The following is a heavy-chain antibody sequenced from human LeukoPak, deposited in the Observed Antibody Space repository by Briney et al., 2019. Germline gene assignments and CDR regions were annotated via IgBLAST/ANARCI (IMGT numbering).Heavy chain of an antibody. D-gene: IGHD6-13*01. CDR3: ARSGVIYSSSWYSPAPYYYYGMDV. CDR1: GGSISSSSYY. V-gene: IGHV4-39*07. J-gene: IGHJ6*02. CDR2: IYYSGST. Sequence: PSETLSLTCTVSGGSISSSSYYWGWIRQPPGKGLEWIGSIYYSGSTYYNPSPKSRVTISVDTSKNQFSLKLSSVTAADTAVYYCARSGVIYSSSWYSPAPYYYYGMDVWGQGTTVTVSS.